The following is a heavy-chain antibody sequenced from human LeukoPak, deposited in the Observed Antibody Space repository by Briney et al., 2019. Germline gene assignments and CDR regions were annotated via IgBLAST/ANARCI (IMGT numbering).Heavy chain of an antibody. CDR2: VSYDGSNK. Sequence: GGSLRLSCAASGFTFISYGMHWVRQAPGKGLEWVAVVSYDGSNKYYAGSVKCRFTISRDNSKNTMYLQMNSLRAEDTAVYYCAKVRYPYCSSTSCYGLDYWGQGTLVTVSS. D-gene: IGHD2-2*01. V-gene: IGHV3-30*18. J-gene: IGHJ4*02. CDR3: AKVRYPYCSSTSCYGLDY. CDR1: GFTFISYG.